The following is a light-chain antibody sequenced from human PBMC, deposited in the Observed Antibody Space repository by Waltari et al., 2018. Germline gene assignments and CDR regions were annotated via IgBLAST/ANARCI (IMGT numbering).Light chain of an antibody. Sequence: QSVLTQPPSATGSPGQSVTISCTGTNSDVGAYNYVSWYQQHPGKVPKLLIYEVTKWPSGVPDRFSGSKSGNTASLTVSGLQADDEADYYCSSYAHNNHFVFGTGTKVTVL. V-gene: IGLV2-8*01. J-gene: IGLJ1*01. CDR2: EVT. CDR1: NSDVGAYNY. CDR3: SSYAHNNHFV.